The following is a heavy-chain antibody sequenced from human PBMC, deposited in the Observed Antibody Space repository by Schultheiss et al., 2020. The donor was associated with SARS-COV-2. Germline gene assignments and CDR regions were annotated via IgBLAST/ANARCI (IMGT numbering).Heavy chain of an antibody. Sequence: GESLKISCAASGFTFSSYSMNWVRQAPGKGLEWVSVIYSGGSTYYADSVKGRFTISRDNSKNTLYLQMNSLRAEDTAVYYCARDAYYDFWSGYGTYYYYMDVWGKGTTVTVSS. CDR1: GFTFSSYS. V-gene: IGHV3-66*01. J-gene: IGHJ6*03. D-gene: IGHD3-3*01. CDR2: IYSGGST. CDR3: ARDAYYDFWSGYGTYYYYMDV.